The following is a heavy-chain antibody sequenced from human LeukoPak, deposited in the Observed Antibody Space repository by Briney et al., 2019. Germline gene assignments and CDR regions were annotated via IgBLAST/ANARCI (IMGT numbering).Heavy chain of an antibody. J-gene: IGHJ4*02. CDR1: GGSFSGYY. V-gene: IGHV4-34*01. Sequence: SETLSLTCAVYGGSFSGYYWSWIRQPPGKGLEWIGEINHSGSTNYNPSLKSRVTISVDTSKNQFSLKLSSVTAADTAVYYCASVVGCSDDSCWSYFDYWGQGTLVTVSS. CDR3: ASVVGCSDDSCWSYFDY. D-gene: IGHD2-15*01. CDR2: INHSGST.